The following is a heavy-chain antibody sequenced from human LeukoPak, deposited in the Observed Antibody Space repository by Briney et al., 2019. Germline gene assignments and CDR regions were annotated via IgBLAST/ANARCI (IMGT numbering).Heavy chain of an antibody. Sequence: ASVKVSCKASGYTFTGYYMHWVRQAPGQGLEWMGWINPNSGGTNYAQKFQGWVTMTRDTSISTAYMELSRLGSDDTAVYYCASASNYYYGMDVWGQGTTVTVSS. V-gene: IGHV1-2*04. CDR3: ASASNYYYGMDV. CDR1: GYTFTGYY. J-gene: IGHJ6*02. CDR2: INPNSGGT.